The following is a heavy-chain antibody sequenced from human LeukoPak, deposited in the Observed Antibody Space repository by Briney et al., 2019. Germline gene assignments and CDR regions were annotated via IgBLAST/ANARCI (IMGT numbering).Heavy chain of an antibody. D-gene: IGHD6-13*01. CDR2: ISDSGGST. Sequence: SCKASGYSLSRYAMSWVRKAPGKGLEWVSAISDSGGSTYYADSVKGRFTISRDNSRNTLYLQMNTLRAEDTAVYYCAKCRGSSWSDYFDYWGQGTLVTVSS. CDR3: AKCRGSSWSDYFDY. CDR1: GYSLSRYA. V-gene: IGHV3-23*01. J-gene: IGHJ4*02.